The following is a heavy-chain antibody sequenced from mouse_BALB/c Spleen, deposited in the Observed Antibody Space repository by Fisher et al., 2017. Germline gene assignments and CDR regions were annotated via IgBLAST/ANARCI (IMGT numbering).Heavy chain of an antibody. D-gene: IGHD2-1*01. Sequence: KGKATLTVDKSSSTAYMELLSLTSEDSAVYYCARGNRPVKSAMDYWGQGTSVTVSS. V-gene: IGHV1-26*01. J-gene: IGHJ4*01. CDR3: ARGNRPVKSAMDY.